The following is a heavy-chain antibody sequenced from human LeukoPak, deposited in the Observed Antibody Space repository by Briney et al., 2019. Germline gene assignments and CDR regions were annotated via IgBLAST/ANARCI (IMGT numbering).Heavy chain of an antibody. D-gene: IGHD3-10*01. CDR1: GSSISRYY. Sequence: SETLSLTCTVSGSSISRYYWSWLRQPPGKGLEWIGYIYHSGSTNYSPSLKSRVTISLDTSKNQFSLNLSSVTAADTAVYYCARDRPYYFGSGSYYDGFDSWGQGTLVTVSS. CDR2: IYHSGST. J-gene: IGHJ4*02. CDR3: ARDRPYYFGSGSYYDGFDS. V-gene: IGHV4-59*01.